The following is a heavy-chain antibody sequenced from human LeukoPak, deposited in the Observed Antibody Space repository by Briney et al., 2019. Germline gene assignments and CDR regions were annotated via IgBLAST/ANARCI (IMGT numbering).Heavy chain of an antibody. CDR1: GDSVSSNSAI. CDR2: TYYRSKWYD. CDR3: ARAPSGRYGYFEY. J-gene: IGHJ4*02. D-gene: IGHD1-26*01. V-gene: IGHV6-1*01. Sequence: SQTLSLTCAISGDSVSSNSAIWSWIRQSPSRGLEWLGRTYYRSKWYDDYAVSVKSRITINPDTSKNQFSLQLNSVTPEDTAVYYCARAPSGRYGYFEYWGQGTLATVSS.